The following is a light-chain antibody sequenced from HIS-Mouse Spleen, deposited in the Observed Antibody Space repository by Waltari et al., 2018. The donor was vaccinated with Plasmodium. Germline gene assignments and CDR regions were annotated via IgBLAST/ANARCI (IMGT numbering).Light chain of an antibody. CDR2: AAS. V-gene: IGKV1-39*01. CDR3: QQKSSAWT. CDR1: QSISSY. Sequence: DIQMTQSPSSLSASVGDRVTITCRASQSISSYLNWYQQKPGKAPKLLNDAASSLQSGVPSRFSGSGFGTDFTLTISSLQPEDFATYYWQQKSSAWTFGQVTKVEIK. J-gene: IGKJ1*01.